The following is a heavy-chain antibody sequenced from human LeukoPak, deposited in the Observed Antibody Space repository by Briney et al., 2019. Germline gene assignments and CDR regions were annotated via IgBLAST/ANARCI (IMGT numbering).Heavy chain of an antibody. Sequence: ASVKVSCKASGGTFSSYAISWVRQAPGQGLEWMGGIIPIFGTANYAQKFQGRVTITTDESTSTAYMELSSLRSEDTAVYYCARRQYYDSSGYWYYFDYWGQGTLVTVSS. CDR2: IIPIFGTA. CDR3: ARRQYYDSSGYWYYFDY. J-gene: IGHJ4*02. D-gene: IGHD3-22*01. CDR1: GGTFSSYA. V-gene: IGHV1-69*05.